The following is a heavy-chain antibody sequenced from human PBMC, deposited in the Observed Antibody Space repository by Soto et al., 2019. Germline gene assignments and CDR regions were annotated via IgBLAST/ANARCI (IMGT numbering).Heavy chain of an antibody. J-gene: IGHJ3*01. CDR3: VRDDRWAFNF. CDR1: GFSFSNYA. Sequence: EVQLVESGGGLVQPGGSRRVSCAASGFSFSNYAMNWVRQAPGKGLEWVSYISIGSGSIFYADSVKGRFTISRDDAKNSLYMQMNTLRDKDTAVYYSVRDDRWAFNFWCQGTMVTVSS. V-gene: IGHV3-48*02. D-gene: IGHD3-22*01. CDR2: ISIGSGSI.